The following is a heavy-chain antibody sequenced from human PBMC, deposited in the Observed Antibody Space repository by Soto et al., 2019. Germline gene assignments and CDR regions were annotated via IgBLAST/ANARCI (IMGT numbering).Heavy chain of an antibody. J-gene: IGHJ4*02. CDR3: ARVYVWNCISTRCPFDY. D-gene: IGHD2-2*01. Sequence: PSETLSLTCTVSGGSISPYYWSWIRQPPGKGLEWIGYIYYSGSTYYNPSLKSRVTISVDTSKNQFSLKLSSVTAADTAVYYCARVYVWNCISTRCPFDYWGQGTLVTVSS. CDR1: GGSISPYY. V-gene: IGHV4-30-4*01. CDR2: IYYSGST.